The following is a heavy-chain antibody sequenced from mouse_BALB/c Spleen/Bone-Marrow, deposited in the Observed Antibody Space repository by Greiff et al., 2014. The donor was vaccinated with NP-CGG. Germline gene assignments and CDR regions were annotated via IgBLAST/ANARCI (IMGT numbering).Heavy chain of an antibody. Sequence: LKESGSELVRPGASVRLSCKASGYTFTSHWMHWVKQRPGQGLEWIGNIYPGSGSTNYDEKFKSKATLTVDTSSSTAYMQLSSLTSEDSAVYYCTREDYGNYVFPYWGQGTLVTVSA. J-gene: IGHJ3*01. CDR3: TREDYGNYVFPY. D-gene: IGHD2-1*01. CDR1: GYTFTSHW. V-gene: IGHV1S22*01. CDR2: IYPGSGST.